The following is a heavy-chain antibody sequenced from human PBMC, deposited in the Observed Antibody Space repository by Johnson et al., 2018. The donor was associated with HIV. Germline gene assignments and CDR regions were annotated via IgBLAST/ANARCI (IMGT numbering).Heavy chain of an antibody. CDR3: TTESVGYYDSSGYYSVGMGGAFDI. CDR2: IKSKTDGGTT. CDR1: GFTFSNAW. J-gene: IGHJ3*02. V-gene: IGHV3-15*01. D-gene: IGHD3-22*01. Sequence: VQLVESGGGLVQPGGSLRLSCAASGFTFSNAWMSWVRQAPGKGLEWVGHIKSKTDGGTTDYAAPVKGRFTISRDDSKNTLYLHMNRLKSEDTAVYYCTTESVGYYDSSGYYSVGMGGAFDIWGQGTMVTVSS.